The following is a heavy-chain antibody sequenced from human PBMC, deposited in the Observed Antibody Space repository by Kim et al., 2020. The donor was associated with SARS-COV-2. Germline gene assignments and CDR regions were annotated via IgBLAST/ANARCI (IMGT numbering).Heavy chain of an antibody. J-gene: IGHJ4*02. V-gene: IGHV3-23*01. CDR3: AKGSNHDLSGHVSNFDS. CDR2: ITARGGGT. Sequence: GGSLRLSCAASGFTFDNYAMNWVRQTPGKGLEWVSSITARGGGTYYADSVKGRSTISRDKSKNTLFLHLNSQSDEDTDVYYCAKGSNHDLSGHVSNFDSWGEGTVVSVSS. D-gene: IGHD1-26*01. CDR1: GFTFDNYA.